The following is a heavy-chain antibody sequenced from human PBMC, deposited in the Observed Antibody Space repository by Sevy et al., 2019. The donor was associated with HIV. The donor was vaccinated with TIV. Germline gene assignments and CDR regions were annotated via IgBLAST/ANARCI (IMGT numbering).Heavy chain of an antibody. D-gene: IGHD3-9*01. CDR1: GYTFTSYG. J-gene: IGHJ4*02. V-gene: IGHV1-18*01. Sequence: ASVKVSCKASGYTFTSYGISWVRQAPGQGLEWMGWISAYNGNTNYAQKLQGRGTMTTDTSTSTAYMELRSLRSDDTAVYYCARDLSYYDILTGYSAHPPFDYWGQGTLVTVSS. CDR2: ISAYNGNT. CDR3: ARDLSYYDILTGYSAHPPFDY.